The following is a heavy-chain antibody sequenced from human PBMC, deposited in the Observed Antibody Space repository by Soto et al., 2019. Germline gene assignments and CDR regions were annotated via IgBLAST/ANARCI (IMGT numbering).Heavy chain of an antibody. CDR1: GGSISSSSYY. Sequence: TLSLTCTVSGGSISSSSYYWGWIRQPPGKGLEWIGSIYYSGSTYYNPSLKSRVTISVDTSKNQFSLKLSSVTAADTAVYYCARHRLSYDFWSGYQDPYFDYWGQGTLVTVSS. J-gene: IGHJ4*02. CDR3: ARHRLSYDFWSGYQDPYFDY. V-gene: IGHV4-39*01. D-gene: IGHD3-3*01. CDR2: IYYSGST.